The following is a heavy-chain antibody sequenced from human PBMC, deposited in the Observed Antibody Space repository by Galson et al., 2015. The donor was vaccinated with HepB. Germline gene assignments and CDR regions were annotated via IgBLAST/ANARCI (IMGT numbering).Heavy chain of an antibody. J-gene: IGHJ4*02. Sequence: SVKVSCKASGGTFSSYTISWVRQAPGQGLEWMGRIIPILGIANYAQKFQGRVTITADKSTSTAYMELSSLRSEDTAVYYCARDLGGSYFGQFDYWGQGTLVTVSS. CDR2: IIPILGIA. CDR3: ARDLGGSYFGQFDY. D-gene: IGHD1-26*01. V-gene: IGHV1-69*04. CDR1: GGTFSSYT.